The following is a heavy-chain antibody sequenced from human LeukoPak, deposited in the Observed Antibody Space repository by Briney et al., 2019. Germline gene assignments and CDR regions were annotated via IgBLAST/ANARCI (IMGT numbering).Heavy chain of an antibody. V-gene: IGHV3-23*01. CDR1: GFTFSSYA. J-gene: IGHJ4*02. Sequence: PGGSLRLSCAASGFTFSSYAMSWVRQAPGKGLEWVSAISGSGGSTYYADSVKGRFTISRDNSKNTLYLQMNSLRAEDTAVYYCAKNLYGWGIPPRFYGGQGPLVTVSS. CDR2: ISGSGGST. CDR3: AKNLYGWGIPPRFY. D-gene: IGHD3-10*01.